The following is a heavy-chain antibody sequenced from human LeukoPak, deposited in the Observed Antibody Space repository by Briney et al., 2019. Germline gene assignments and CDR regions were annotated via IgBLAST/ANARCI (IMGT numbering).Heavy chain of an antibody. Sequence: GGSLRLSCVAYGFTFSSYAMSWVRQAPGKGLEWVSAISGSGGSTYYADSVKGRFTISRDNSKNTLYLQMNSLRAEDTAVYYCAKSRSGWYEIDYWGQGTLVTVSS. CDR2: ISGSGGST. CDR3: AKSRSGWYEIDY. V-gene: IGHV3-23*01. J-gene: IGHJ4*02. D-gene: IGHD6-19*01. CDR1: GFTFSSYA.